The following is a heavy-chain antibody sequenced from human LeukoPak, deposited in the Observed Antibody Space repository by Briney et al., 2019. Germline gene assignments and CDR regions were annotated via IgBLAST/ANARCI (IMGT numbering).Heavy chain of an antibody. J-gene: IGHJ6*03. CDR2: IRYDGSNK. CDR3: AKDGSATERYYYYYMDV. D-gene: IGHD3-10*01. CDR1: GFTFSNYG. Sequence: GGSLRLSCAASGFTFSNYGMHWVRQAPGKGLEWVAFIRYDGSNKYYADSVKGRFTISRDNSKNTLYLQMNSLRAEDTAVYYCAKDGSATERYYYYYMDVWGKGTTVTISS. V-gene: IGHV3-30*02.